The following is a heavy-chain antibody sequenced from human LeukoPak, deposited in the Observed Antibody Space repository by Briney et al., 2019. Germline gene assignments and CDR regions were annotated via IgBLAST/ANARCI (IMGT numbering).Heavy chain of an antibody. D-gene: IGHD6-19*01. CDR3: ARRSSSGWSNWFDP. CDR1: GGSISSYY. J-gene: IGHJ5*02. Sequence: SETLSLTCTVSGGSISSYYWSWIRQPPGKGLEWIGYVYYSGNTNYNPSLRSRVTISIDTSKNQFSLNLKSVTAADTAVYYCARRSSSGWSNWFDPWGQGTLVTVSS. V-gene: IGHV4-59*12. CDR2: VYYSGNT.